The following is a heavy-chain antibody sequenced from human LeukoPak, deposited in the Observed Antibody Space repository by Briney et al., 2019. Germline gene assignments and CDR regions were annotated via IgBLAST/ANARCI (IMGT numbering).Heavy chain of an antibody. V-gene: IGHV4-34*01. CDR1: GGSFSGYY. D-gene: IGHD3-16*01. CDR3: ARRGGVDY. CDR2: ITHSGST. Sequence: SETLSLTRAVYGGSFSGYYWSWIRQPPGKGLEWIGEITHSGSTNYNPSLKSRVTISVDTSKNQFSLKLTSVTAADTAVYYCARRGGVDYWGQGTLVTVSS. J-gene: IGHJ4*02.